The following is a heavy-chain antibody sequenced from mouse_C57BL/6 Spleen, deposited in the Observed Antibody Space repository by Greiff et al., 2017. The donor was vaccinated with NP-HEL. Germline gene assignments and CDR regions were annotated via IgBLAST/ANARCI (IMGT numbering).Heavy chain of an antibody. CDR1: GFTFSDYG. CDR3: ARRNYGGYAMDY. CDR2: ISSGSSTI. J-gene: IGHJ4*01. Sequence: EVHLVESGGGLVKPGGSLKLSCAASGFTFSDYGMHWVRQAPEKGLEWVAYISSGSSTIYYADTVKGRFTISRDNAKNTLFLQMTSLRSEDTAMYYCARRNYGGYAMDYWGQGTSVTVSS. D-gene: IGHD1-1*01. V-gene: IGHV5-17*01.